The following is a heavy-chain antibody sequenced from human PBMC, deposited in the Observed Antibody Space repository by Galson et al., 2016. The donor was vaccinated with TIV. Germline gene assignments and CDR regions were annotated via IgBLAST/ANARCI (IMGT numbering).Heavy chain of an antibody. D-gene: IGHD1-26*01. J-gene: IGHJ1*01. Sequence: TLSLTCTVSGGSIYSGDYYWSWIRQPPGKGLEWIGYIYHSGRTYYNPSLKSRVSILVDTSKNQFSLNLTSVTAADTAIYYCAWSGWEPSYFQHWGQGTLGIVSS. CDR1: GGSIYSGDYY. V-gene: IGHV4-30-4*01. CDR2: IYHSGRT. CDR3: AWSGWEPSYFQH.